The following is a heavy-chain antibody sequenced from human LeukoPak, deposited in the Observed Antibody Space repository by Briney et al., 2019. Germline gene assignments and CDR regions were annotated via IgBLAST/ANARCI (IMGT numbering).Heavy chain of an antibody. J-gene: IGHJ4*02. CDR1: GFTFSSYW. D-gene: IGHD1-26*01. CDR3: ATAFRGSYDN. CDR2: IKQAGSDK. V-gene: IGHV3-7*01. Sequence: GGSLRLSCAASGFTFSSYWVSWVRQAPGKGLEWVANIKQAGSDKYYVDSVKGRFTISRDNTKNSLYLQMNSLRAEDTAVYYCATAFRGSYDNWGQGTLVTVSS.